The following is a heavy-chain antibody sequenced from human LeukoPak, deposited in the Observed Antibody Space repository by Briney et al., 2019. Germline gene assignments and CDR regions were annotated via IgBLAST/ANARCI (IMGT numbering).Heavy chain of an antibody. Sequence: GGSLRLSCAASGFSLSGYWMHWVRQAPGKGLVWVSRISPDGSDTTYADSVKGRFTISRDNSKNTLYLQMNSLRAEDTAVYYCAKDADDAFDIWGQGTMVTVSS. V-gene: IGHV3-74*01. CDR2: ISPDGSDT. CDR1: GFSLSGYW. CDR3: AKDADDAFDI. J-gene: IGHJ3*02.